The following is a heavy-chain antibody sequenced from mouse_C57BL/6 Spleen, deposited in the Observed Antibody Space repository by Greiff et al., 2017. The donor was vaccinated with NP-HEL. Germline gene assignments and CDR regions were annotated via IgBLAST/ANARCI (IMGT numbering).Heavy chain of an antibody. CDR1: GFTFSSYA. CDR3: TRDHGDYGSSTGYFDV. V-gene: IGHV5-9-1*02. D-gene: IGHD1-1*01. J-gene: IGHJ1*03. CDR2: ISSGGDYI. Sequence: EVKLVESGEGLVKPGGSLKLSCAASGFTFSSYAMSWVRQTPEKRLEWVAYISSGGDYIYYADTVKGRFTISRDNARNTLYLQMSSLKSEVTAMYYCTRDHGDYGSSTGYFDVWGTGTTVTVSS.